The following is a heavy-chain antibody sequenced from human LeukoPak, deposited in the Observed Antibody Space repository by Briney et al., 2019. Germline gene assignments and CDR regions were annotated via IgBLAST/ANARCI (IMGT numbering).Heavy chain of an antibody. Sequence: SETLSLTCAVYGESFSGYYWSWIRQPPGKGLEWIGEINHSGSTNYNPSLKSRVTISVDTSKNQFSLKLSSVTAADTAVYYCARGLGIAVAGEAPWGQGTLVTVSS. V-gene: IGHV4-34*01. D-gene: IGHD6-19*01. CDR3: ARGLGIAVAGEAP. CDR1: GESFSGYY. CDR2: INHSGST. J-gene: IGHJ4*02.